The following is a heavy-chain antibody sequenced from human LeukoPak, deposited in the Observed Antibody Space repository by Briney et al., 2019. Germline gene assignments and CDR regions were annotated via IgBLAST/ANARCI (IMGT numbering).Heavy chain of an antibody. CDR2: IRSDGSHQ. CDR1: GFTSSSYG. J-gene: IGHJ4*02. Sequence: GGSLRLSCAASGFTSSSYGMHWVRQAPGKGLEWVAFIRSDGSHQYYADSVKGRFTISRDNSKNTLYLQMNSLRAEDTAVYYCARRAGAYSHPYDYWGQGTLVTVSS. CDR3: ARRAGAYSHPYDY. D-gene: IGHD4/OR15-4a*01. V-gene: IGHV3-30*02.